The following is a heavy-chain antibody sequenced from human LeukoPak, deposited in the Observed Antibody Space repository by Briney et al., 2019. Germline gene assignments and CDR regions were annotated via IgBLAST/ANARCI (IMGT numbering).Heavy chain of an antibody. V-gene: IGHV3-23*01. CDR3: AKLNSNYFYYGMDV. J-gene: IGHJ6*02. D-gene: IGHD4-11*01. Sequence: GGSLRLSCAASGFTFSSYVMNWVRQAPGKGLEWVSAISGSGGSTYYADSVKGRFTISRDNAKNTLYLQMNSLRAEDTAVYYCAKLNSNYFYYGMDVWGRGTTVTVSS. CDR2: ISGSGGST. CDR1: GFTFSSYV.